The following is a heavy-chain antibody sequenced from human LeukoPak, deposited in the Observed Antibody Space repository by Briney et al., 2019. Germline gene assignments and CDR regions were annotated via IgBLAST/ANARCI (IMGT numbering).Heavy chain of an antibody. V-gene: IGHV1-2*02. D-gene: IGHD3-10*01. J-gene: IGHJ5*02. Sequence: GASVKVPCKASGYTFTGYYMHWVRQAPGQGLEWMGWINPNSGGTNYAQKFQGRVTMTRDTSTSTVYMELSSLRSEDTAVYYCARDFPHYGSGSYYHFWFDPWGQGTLVTVSS. CDR1: GYTFTGYY. CDR2: INPNSGGT. CDR3: ARDFPHYGSGSYYHFWFDP.